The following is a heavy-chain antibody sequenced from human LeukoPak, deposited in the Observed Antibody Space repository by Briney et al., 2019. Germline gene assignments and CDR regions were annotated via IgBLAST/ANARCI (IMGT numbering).Heavy chain of an antibody. CDR1: GYTFTSYG. D-gene: IGHD4-23*01. J-gene: IGHJ6*02. CDR3: ARDEGRLRWFPTYYYYGMDV. CDR2: ISAYNGNT. V-gene: IGHV1-18*01. Sequence: GASVKVSCKASGYTFTSYGISWVRQAPGQGLEWMGWISAYNGNTNYAQKLQGRVTMTTDTSTSTAYMELRSLRSDDTAVYYCARDEGRLRWFPTYYYYGMDVWGQGTTVTVSS.